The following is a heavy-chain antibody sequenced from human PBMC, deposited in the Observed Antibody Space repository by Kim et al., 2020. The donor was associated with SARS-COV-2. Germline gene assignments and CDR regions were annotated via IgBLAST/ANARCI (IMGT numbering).Heavy chain of an antibody. CDR3: ARVVGVTLYYYYGMDV. V-gene: IGHV1-69*04. Sequence: SVKVSCKASGGTFSSYAISWVRQAPGQGLEWMGRIIPILGIANYAQKFQGRVTITADKSTSTAYMELSSLRSEDTAVYYCARVVGVTLYYYYGMDVWGQ. J-gene: IGHJ6*02. CDR2: IIPILGIA. CDR1: GGTFSSYA. D-gene: IGHD3-3*01.